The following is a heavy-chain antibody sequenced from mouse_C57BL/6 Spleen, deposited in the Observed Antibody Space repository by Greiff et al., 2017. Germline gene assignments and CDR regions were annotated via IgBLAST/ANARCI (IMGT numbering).Heavy chain of an antibody. CDR2: IYPGSGST. D-gene: IGHD1-1*01. Sequence: QVQLQQPGAELVKPGASVKMSCKASGYTFTSYWITWVKQRPGQGLEWIGDIYPGSGSTNYNEKFKSKATLTVDTSSSTAYMQLSSLTSEDSAVYYCARVGIGSSYVAWFAYWGQGTLVTVSA. CDR1: GYTFTSYW. J-gene: IGHJ3*01. V-gene: IGHV1-55*01. CDR3: ARVGIGSSYVAWFAY.